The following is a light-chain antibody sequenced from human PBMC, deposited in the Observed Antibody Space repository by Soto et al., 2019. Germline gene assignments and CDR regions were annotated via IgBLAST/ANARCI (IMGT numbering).Light chain of an antibody. CDR1: SSDVGGYDF. CDR2: NLN. Sequence: QSALAQPASVSGSPGQSITISCTGTSSDVGGYDFVSWFQQHPGKAPKLMIYNLNNRPSGVSNRFSGSKSGSTASLTISGLQAEDEAHYYCTSYTSTFTWVFGGGTKLTVL. V-gene: IGLV2-14*01. CDR3: TSYTSTFTWV. J-gene: IGLJ3*02.